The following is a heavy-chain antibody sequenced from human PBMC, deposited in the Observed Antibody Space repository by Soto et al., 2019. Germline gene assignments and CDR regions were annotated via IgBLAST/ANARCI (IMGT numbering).Heavy chain of an antibody. J-gene: IGHJ5*02. D-gene: IGHD2-2*01. Sequence: QVQLVQSGAEVKKPGASVTVSCKASAYSFTTYHIHWVRQAPGQGLEWMGLINPDAGATNYAQRFQGRLRLTRDTSTSTGYMELRSLRFDDTAVYYWARGDIVLVPASEGNWFDPWGQGTLVTVSS. V-gene: IGHV1-46*01. CDR3: ARGDIVLVPASEGNWFDP. CDR1: AYSFTTYH. CDR2: INPDAGAT.